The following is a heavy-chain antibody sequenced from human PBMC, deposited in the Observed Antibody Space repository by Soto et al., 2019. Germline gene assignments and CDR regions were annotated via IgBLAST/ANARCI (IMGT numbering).Heavy chain of an antibody. CDR1: GGSISSYY. CDR2: IYYSGST. V-gene: IGHV4-59*01. CDR3: ASVGRADYSLKGGLYGMDV. J-gene: IGHJ6*02. Sequence: SETLSLTCTVSGGSISSYYWSWIRQPPGKGLEWIGYIYYSGSTNYNPSLKSRVTISVXXXXXXFXLXLXXXTAAXTAVYYCASVGRADYSLKGGLYGMDVWGQGTTVT. D-gene: IGHD4-4*01.